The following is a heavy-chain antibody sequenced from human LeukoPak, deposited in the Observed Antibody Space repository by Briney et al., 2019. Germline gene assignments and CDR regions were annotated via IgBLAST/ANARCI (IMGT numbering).Heavy chain of an antibody. D-gene: IGHD6-13*01. Sequence: ASVKDFCKASGYNFTSYYINWVRQDTGQGLEWMGWMNPNSGNTGYAQQFQGRVTMTSNTSISTAYMELSSLKSEDTAVYYCARVGSSSWYSRFDPWGQGTLVTVSS. CDR1: GYNFTSYY. V-gene: IGHV1-8*01. CDR3: ARVGSSSWYSRFDP. CDR2: MNPNSGNT. J-gene: IGHJ5*02.